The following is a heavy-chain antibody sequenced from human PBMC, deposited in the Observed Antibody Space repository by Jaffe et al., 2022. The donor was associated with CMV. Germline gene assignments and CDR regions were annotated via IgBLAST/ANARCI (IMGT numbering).Heavy chain of an antibody. Sequence: QVQLQQWGAGLLKPSETLSLTCAVYGGSFSGYYWSWIRQPPGKGLEWIGEINHSGSTNYNPSLKSRVTISVDTSKNQFSLKLSSVTAADTAVYYCAREEDAVGSSSGNSDYYYYGMDVWGQGTTVTVSS. CDR1: GGSFSGYY. D-gene: IGHD6-6*01. J-gene: IGHJ6*02. V-gene: IGHV4-34*01. CDR3: AREEDAVGSSSGNSDYYYYGMDV. CDR2: INHSGST.